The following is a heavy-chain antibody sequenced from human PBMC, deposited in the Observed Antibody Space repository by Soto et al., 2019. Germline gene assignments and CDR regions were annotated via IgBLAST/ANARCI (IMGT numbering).Heavy chain of an antibody. D-gene: IGHD2-8*01. CDR2: IGKAGIRK. CDR1: GFTFSRYG. J-gene: IGHJ4*02. V-gene: IGHV3-33*01. Sequence: PGGSLRLSCAAAGFTFSRYGMHWVSQAPGKGLEWVALIGKAGIRKAYADSVKGRFTISRDNSKNTLDLQMNSLRAEDTAVYYGARDDDQDANALDYWGPGT. CDR3: ARDDDQDANALDY.